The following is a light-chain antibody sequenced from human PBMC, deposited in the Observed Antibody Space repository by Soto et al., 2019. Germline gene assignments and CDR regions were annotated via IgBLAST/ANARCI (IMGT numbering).Light chain of an antibody. CDR2: DVS. CDR1: SSDVGGYNY. J-gene: IGLJ2*01. V-gene: IGLV2-11*01. Sequence: QSALTQPRSVSGSPGQSVTISCTGTSSDVGGYNYVSWYQQHPGKAPKLMIYDVSKRPSGVPDRFSGSKSGNTASLTISGLQAEDKADYYCCSYAGSYTVVLFGGGTKLTVL. CDR3: CSYAGSYTVVL.